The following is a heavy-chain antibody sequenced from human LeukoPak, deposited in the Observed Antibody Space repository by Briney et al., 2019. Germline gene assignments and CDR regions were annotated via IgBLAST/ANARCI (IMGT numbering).Heavy chain of an antibody. CDR3: AREDSGWYVSDY. CDR1: GFTFSSYE. CDR2: ISSSGSTR. J-gene: IGHJ4*02. D-gene: IGHD6-19*01. V-gene: IGHV3-48*03. Sequence: PGGSLRLSCAASGFTFSSYEMNWVRQAPGKGLEWVSYISSSGSTRYYADSVKGRFTISRDNAKNSLYLQMNSLRADDTAFYYCAREDSGWYVSDYWGQGTLVTVS.